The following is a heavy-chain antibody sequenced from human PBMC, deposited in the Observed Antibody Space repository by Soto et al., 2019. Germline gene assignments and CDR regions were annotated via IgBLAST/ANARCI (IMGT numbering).Heavy chain of an antibody. J-gene: IGHJ3*01. CDR2: ISVYNGDT. V-gene: IGHV1-18*01. CDR3: ARDRRDSVADRRSFDV. CDR1: GYSFTTYG. Sequence: QVQLVQSGAEVMKPGASVRVSCKASGYSFTTYGISWVRQAPGQGLEYMGWISVYNGDTNYAQKLQGRVTMTXXTXTXXAYMELRSLRSDDTAIYYCARDRRDSVADRRSFDVWGQGTMVTVSS. D-gene: IGHD1-26*01.